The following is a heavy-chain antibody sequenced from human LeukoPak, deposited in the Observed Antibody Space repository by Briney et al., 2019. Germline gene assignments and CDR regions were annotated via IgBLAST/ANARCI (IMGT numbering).Heavy chain of an antibody. CDR3: ARRRYGLGSYSDAFDI. V-gene: IGHV3-21*01. CDR2: ISCNGDSI. Sequence: PGGSLRLSCAASGFSFSNYRMNWVRQAPGKGLEWVSSISCNGDSIYYGDLVKGRFTISRENAKNSLSLQMNSLRAGDAAVYYCARRRYGLGSYSDAFDIWGQGTMVTVSS. J-gene: IGHJ3*02. CDR1: GFSFSNYR. D-gene: IGHD3-10*01.